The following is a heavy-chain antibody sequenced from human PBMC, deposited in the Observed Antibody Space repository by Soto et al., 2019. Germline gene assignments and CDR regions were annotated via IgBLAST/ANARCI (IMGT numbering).Heavy chain of an antibody. D-gene: IGHD2-8*01. CDR1: GYSFTSYW. Sequence: GESLKISCKGSGYSFTSYWIGWVRQMPGKGLEWMGIIYPGDSDTRYSPSFQGQVTISADKSISTAYLQWSSLKASDTAMYYCARRMLPALAYYGMDVWGQGTTVTVSS. J-gene: IGHJ6*02. CDR2: IYPGDSDT. CDR3: ARRMLPALAYYGMDV. V-gene: IGHV5-51*01.